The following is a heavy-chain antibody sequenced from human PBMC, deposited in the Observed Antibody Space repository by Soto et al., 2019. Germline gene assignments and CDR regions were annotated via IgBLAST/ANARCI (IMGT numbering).Heavy chain of an antibody. D-gene: IGHD4-17*01. CDR3: ARDVNISGDLLFDY. CDR2: IYYSGST. J-gene: IGHJ4*02. CDR1: GGSISSYY. V-gene: IGHV4-59*01. Sequence: PSETLSLTCTVSGGSISSYYWSWIRQPPGKGLEWIGYIYYSGSTNYNPSLKSRVTISVDTSKNQFSLKLGSVTAADTAVYYCARDVNISGDLLFDYWGQGTLVTVSS.